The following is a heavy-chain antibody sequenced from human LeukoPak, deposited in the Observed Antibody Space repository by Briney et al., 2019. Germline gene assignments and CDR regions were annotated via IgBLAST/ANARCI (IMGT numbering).Heavy chain of an antibody. CDR3: ARVATYYGFSCGMDV. J-gene: IGHJ6*02. CDR2: IYMSGST. D-gene: IGHD3-3*01. V-gene: IGHV4-61*02. Sequence: SETLSLTRTVSGGSHRRGYYFWGWVRRPPGKGLEGVGRIYMSGSTNYNPSLKSRVTISVDMSKNQFSLRLASVTAADTAVYYCARVATYYGFSCGMDVWGQGTTVTVSS. CDR1: GGSHRRGYYF.